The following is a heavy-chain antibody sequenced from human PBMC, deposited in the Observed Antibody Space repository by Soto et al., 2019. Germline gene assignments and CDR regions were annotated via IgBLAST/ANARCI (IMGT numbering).Heavy chain of an antibody. D-gene: IGHD2-21*01. Sequence: QVQLAESGGGVVQPGRSLRLSCATSGFVFNNYDIHWVRQAPGKGLAWLASISYDGSNKYYADSVKGRLTISRDNSKNTLSLQINSLGAEDTAVYYCSRGIKGGLDAWGPGTLVTVSS. CDR3: SRGIKGGLDA. CDR2: ISYDGSNK. J-gene: IGHJ5*02. CDR1: GFVFNNYD. V-gene: IGHV3-30*03.